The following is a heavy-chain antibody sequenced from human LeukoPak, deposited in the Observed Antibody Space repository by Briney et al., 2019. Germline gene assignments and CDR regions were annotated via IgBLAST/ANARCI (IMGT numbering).Heavy chain of an antibody. CDR2: MNPNSGNT. V-gene: IGHV1-8*01. D-gene: IGHD1-26*01. Sequence: ASVKVSCKASGYAFTSYDINWVRQATGQGLEWMGWMNPNSGNTGYAQKFQGRVTMTRNTSISTAYMELSSLRSEDTAVYYCARYRVGATRGDYWGQGTLVTVSS. CDR1: GYAFTSYD. J-gene: IGHJ4*02. CDR3: ARYRVGATRGDY.